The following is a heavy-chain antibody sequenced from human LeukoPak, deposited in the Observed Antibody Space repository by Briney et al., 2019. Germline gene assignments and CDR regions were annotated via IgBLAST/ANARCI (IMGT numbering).Heavy chain of an antibody. Sequence: ASVKVSCKASGYTFTGYYMHWVRQAPGQGLEWMGIINPSGGSTSYAQKFQGRVTMTRDMSTSTVYMELSSLRSEDTAVYYCASAAGSWYYFDYWGQGTLVTVSS. CDR2: INPSGGST. V-gene: IGHV1-46*01. CDR1: GYTFTGYY. CDR3: ASAAGSWYYFDY. J-gene: IGHJ4*02. D-gene: IGHD2-15*01.